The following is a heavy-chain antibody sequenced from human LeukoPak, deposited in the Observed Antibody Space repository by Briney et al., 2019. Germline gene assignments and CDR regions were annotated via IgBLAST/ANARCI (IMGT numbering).Heavy chain of an antibody. CDR2: IFYSVNT. V-gene: IGHV4-59*08. D-gene: IGHD3-9*01. Sequence: PSETLSLTRTVSGGSISPYYWSWIRQPPGKELEWIGYIFYSVNTNYNPSLKSRVTLSVDTSKDQFSLKLTSVTAADTAVYYCARHGPYFEILTGYFDSWGQGTLVTVSS. CDR3: ARHGPYFEILTGYFDS. J-gene: IGHJ4*02. CDR1: GGSISPYY.